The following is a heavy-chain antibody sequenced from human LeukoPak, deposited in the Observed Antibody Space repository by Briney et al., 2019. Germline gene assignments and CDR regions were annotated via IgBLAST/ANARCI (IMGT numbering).Heavy chain of an antibody. D-gene: IGHD2-2*01. CDR2: MNPNSGNT. J-gene: IGHJ6*02. CDR3: ARGGCSSTSCYLFLTFCYYYGMDV. CDR1: GYTFTSYD. Sequence: WASVKVSCKASGYTFTSYDINWVRQATGQALEWMGWMNPNSGNTGYAQKFQGRVTMTRNTSISTAYMELSSLRSEDTAVYYCARGGCSSTSCYLFLTFCYYYGMDVWGQGTTVTVSS. V-gene: IGHV1-8*01.